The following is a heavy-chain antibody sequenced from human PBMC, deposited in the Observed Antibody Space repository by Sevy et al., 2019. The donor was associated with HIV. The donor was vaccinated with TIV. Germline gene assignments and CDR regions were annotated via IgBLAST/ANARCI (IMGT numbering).Heavy chain of an antibody. CDR3: ARDRDITFGGGDAFDI. Sequence: ASVKVSCKTSGGTFDTYSISWLRQAPGQGLEWMGGITPFFRTANYAQKFQGRVTITADESTGTAYMELSSLRSEDSAVYYCARDRDITFGGGDAFDIWGLGTMVTVSS. D-gene: IGHD3-16*01. CDR2: ITPFFRTA. J-gene: IGHJ3*02. V-gene: IGHV1-69*13. CDR1: GGTFDTYS.